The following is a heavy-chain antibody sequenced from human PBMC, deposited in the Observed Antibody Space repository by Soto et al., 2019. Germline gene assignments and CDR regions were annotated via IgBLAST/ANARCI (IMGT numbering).Heavy chain of an antibody. J-gene: IGHJ4*02. D-gene: IGHD4-17*01. Sequence: GSLRLSCAASGFTVSSNYMSWVRQAPGKGLEWVSVIYSGGSTYYADSVKGRFTISRDNSKNTLYLQMNSLRAEDTAVYYCARDHDYGDYDGEVDYWGQGTLVTVSS. CDR3: ARDHDYGDYDGEVDY. CDR2: IYSGGST. CDR1: GFTVSSNY. V-gene: IGHV3-53*01.